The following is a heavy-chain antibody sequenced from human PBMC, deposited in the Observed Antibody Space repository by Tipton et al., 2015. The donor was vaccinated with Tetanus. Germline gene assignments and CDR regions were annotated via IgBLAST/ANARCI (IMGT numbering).Heavy chain of an antibody. CDR1: GGSVRSGDYS. CDR3: ARANNDYPKKGPFDY. D-gene: IGHD5-12*01. Sequence: TLSLTCTVSGGSVRSGDYSWNWIRQPPGKELEWVGYVYHSGSTNYHPSLKSRVTISVDTSKNQFSLNLRSVITADTAVYYCARANNDYPKKGPFDYWGQGILVTVSS. CDR2: VYHSGST. V-gene: IGHV4-61*08. J-gene: IGHJ4*02.